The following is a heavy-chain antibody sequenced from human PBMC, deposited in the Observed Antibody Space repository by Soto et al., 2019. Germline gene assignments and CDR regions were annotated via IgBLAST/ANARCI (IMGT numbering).Heavy chain of an antibody. CDR3: ARSADTAMVNYYYYYGMDV. J-gene: IGHJ6*02. CDR1: GGSISSYY. V-gene: IGHV4-4*07. CDR2: IYTSGST. D-gene: IGHD5-18*01. Sequence: SETLSLTCTVSGGSISSYYWSWIRQPAGKGLEWIGRIYTSGSTNYNPSLKSRVTMSVDTSKNQFSLKLSSVTAADTAVYYCARSADTAMVNYYYYYGMDVWGQGTTVTVPS.